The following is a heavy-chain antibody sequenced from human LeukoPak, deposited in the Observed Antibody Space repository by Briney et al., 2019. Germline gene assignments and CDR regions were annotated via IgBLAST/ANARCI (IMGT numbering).Heavy chain of an antibody. V-gene: IGHV3-66*01. CDR3: ARRKQQLVLDAFDI. CDR1: GFTVSSNY. D-gene: IGHD6-13*01. J-gene: IGHJ3*02. CDR2: IYSGGST. Sequence: GGSLRLSCAASGFTVSSNYMSWVRQAPGKGLEWVSVIYSGGSTYYADSVKGRFTISRDNSKNTLYLQMNSLRAEDTAVYYCARRKQQLVLDAFDIWGQGTMVTVSS.